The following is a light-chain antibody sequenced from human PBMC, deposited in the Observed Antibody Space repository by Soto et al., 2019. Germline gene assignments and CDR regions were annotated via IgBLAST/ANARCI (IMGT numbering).Light chain of an antibody. Sequence: DIVMTQSPLSLPVSPGEPASISCRSSQSLLHRNGYSSLDWYLQKPGQSPRLMIYLASTLASGVPDKFSASGSGTVFTLKISRVEAEDVGIYYCMQALKTPSSVGQGTKLEI. CDR1: QSLLHRNGYSS. CDR3: MQALKTPSS. J-gene: IGKJ2*01. CDR2: LAS. V-gene: IGKV2-28*01.